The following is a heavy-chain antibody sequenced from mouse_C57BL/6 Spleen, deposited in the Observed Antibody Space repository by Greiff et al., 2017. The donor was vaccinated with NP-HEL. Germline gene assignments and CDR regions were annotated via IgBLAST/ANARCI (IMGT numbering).Heavy chain of an antibody. D-gene: IGHD3-3*01. Sequence: QVHVKQSGAELVKPGASVKLSCKASGYTFTSYWMHWVKQRPGQGLEWIGMIHPNSGSTNYNEKFKSKATLTVDKSSSTAYMQLSSLTSEDSAVYYCARRDGSDFDYWGQGTTLTVSS. J-gene: IGHJ2*01. V-gene: IGHV1-64*01. CDR2: IHPNSGST. CDR3: ARRDGSDFDY. CDR1: GYTFTSYW.